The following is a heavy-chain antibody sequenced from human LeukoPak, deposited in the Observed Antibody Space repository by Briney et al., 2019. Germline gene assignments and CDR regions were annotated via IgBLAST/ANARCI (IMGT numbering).Heavy chain of an antibody. CDR3: ARGAPSGSYYLDY. J-gene: IGHJ4*02. CDR2: INSDGSST. CDR1: GFIFSRYW. Sequence: GGSLRLSYAASGFIFSRYWMHWVRQAPGKGLLWVPRINSDGSSTNYADSVKGRFTISRDNTKNTLYLQMNSLRAEDTAVFYCARGAPSGSYYLDYWGQGALVTVSS. V-gene: IGHV3-74*01. D-gene: IGHD1-26*01.